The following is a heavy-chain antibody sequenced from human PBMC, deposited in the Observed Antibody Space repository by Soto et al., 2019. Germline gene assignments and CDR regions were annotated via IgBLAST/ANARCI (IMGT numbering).Heavy chain of an antibody. J-gene: IGHJ4*02. CDR2: ISYDGSNK. CDR3: ARDTRNDGY. D-gene: IGHD1-1*01. Sequence: QVQLVESGGDVVQPGRSLRLSCAASGFTFSSYAMHWVRQAPGKGLEWVAVISYDGSNKYYADSVKGRFTISRDNSKNTLYLQMNSLRAEDTAVYYCARDTRNDGYWGQGTLVTVSS. CDR1: GFTFSSYA. V-gene: IGHV3-30-3*01.